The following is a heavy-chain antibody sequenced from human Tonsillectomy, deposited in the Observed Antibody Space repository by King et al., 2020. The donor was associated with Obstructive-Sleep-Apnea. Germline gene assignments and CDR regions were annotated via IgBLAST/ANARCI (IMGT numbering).Heavy chain of an antibody. V-gene: IGHV4-31*03. J-gene: IGHJ4*02. CDR3: ASAGDIVATNYCDY. CDR2: IYYSGST. CDR1: GGSISSGGYY. D-gene: IGHD5-12*01. Sequence: QLQESGPGLVKPSQTLSLTCTVSGGSISSGGYYWRWIRQHPGKGLEWIGYIYYSGSTYYNPSLKSRVTISVDTSKNQFSLKLSSVTAADTAVYYCASAGDIVATNYCDYWGQGTLVTVSS.